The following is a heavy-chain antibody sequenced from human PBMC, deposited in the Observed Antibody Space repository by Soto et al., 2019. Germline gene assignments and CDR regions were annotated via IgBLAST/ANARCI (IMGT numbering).Heavy chain of an antibody. CDR2: ISNSGTT. Sequence: SETLSLTCTVSGASISTYNWSWIRQPPGKGLEWIGYISNSGTTNYNPSLKSRVTISVDTSKNQFSLKLSSVTAADTAMYYCARGTVTFDPWGQGTLVTVSS. J-gene: IGHJ5*02. D-gene: IGHD4-4*01. V-gene: IGHV4-59*01. CDR3: ARGTVTFDP. CDR1: GASISTYN.